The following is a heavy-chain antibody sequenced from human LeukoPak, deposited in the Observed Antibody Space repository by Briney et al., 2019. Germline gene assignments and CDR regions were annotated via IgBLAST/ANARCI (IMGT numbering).Heavy chain of an antibody. CDR1: GGTFSSYA. CDR3: ARTEGSSGYSDFDY. V-gene: IGHV1-69*04. D-gene: IGHD3-22*01. CDR2: IISILGIA. Sequence: SVKVSCKASGGTFSSYAISWVRQVPGQGLEWMGRIISILGIANYAQKFQGRVTITADKSTSTAYMELSSLRSEDTAVYYCARTEGSSGYSDFDYWGQGTLVTVSS. J-gene: IGHJ4*02.